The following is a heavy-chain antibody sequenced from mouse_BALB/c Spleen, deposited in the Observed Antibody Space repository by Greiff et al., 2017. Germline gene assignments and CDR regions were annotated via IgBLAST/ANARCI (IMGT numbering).Heavy chain of an antibody. V-gene: IGHV1-69*02. CDR3: AAYYGNYDYYFDD. CDR1: GYTFTSYW. J-gene: IGHJ2*01. CDR2: IDPSDSET. D-gene: IGHD2-10*01. Sequence: QVQLQQPGAELVKPGAPVKLSCKASGYTFTSYWMNWVKQRPGRGLEWIGRIDPSDSETHYNQKFKDKATLTVDKSSSTAYIQLSSLTSEDSAVYYCAAYYGNYDYYFDDWGQGTTLTVSS.